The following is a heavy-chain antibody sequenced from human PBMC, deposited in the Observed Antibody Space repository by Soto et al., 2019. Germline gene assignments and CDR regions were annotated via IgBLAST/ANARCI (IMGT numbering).Heavy chain of an antibody. J-gene: IGHJ4*02. Sequence: EVQLVESGGGLVQPGGSLRLSCAASGFTFSSYWMHSVRQAPGKGLVWVSRINSDGSSTSYADSVKGRFTISRDNAKNTLYLQMNSLRAEDTAVYYCARDHVYGDYGDYWGQGTLVTVSS. V-gene: IGHV3-74*01. CDR3: ARDHVYGDYGDY. D-gene: IGHD4-17*01. CDR1: GFTFSSYW. CDR2: INSDGSST.